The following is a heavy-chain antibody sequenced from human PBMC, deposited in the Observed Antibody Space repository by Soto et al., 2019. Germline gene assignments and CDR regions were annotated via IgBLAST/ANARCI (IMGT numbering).Heavy chain of an antibody. D-gene: IGHD6-19*01. J-gene: IGHJ3*01. Sequence: QVQLQESGPGLVKPSQTLSLTCTVSGGSISSGGYYWSWIRQHPGKGLEWIGYIYYSGSTYYNPSLKSRVTQTVDTSKNQFSLKLSSVTAADTAVYDCARQYSGGAHRAFDLWGQGTMVTVSS. CDR2: IYYSGST. CDR3: ARQYSGGAHRAFDL. V-gene: IGHV4-31*03. CDR1: GGSISSGGYY.